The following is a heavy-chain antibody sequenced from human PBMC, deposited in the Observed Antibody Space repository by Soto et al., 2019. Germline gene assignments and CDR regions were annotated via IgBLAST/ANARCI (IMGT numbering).Heavy chain of an antibody. J-gene: IGHJ4*02. Sequence: KSXETLSLTFAVSGGSISSGGYSWSWIRQPPGKGLEWIGYIYHSGSTYYNPSLKSRVTISVDRSKNQFSLKLSSVTAADTAVYYCARGSGWYVIDYWGQGTLVTVSS. D-gene: IGHD6-19*01. CDR1: GGSISSGGYS. CDR2: IYHSGST. CDR3: ARGSGWYVIDY. V-gene: IGHV4-30-2*01.